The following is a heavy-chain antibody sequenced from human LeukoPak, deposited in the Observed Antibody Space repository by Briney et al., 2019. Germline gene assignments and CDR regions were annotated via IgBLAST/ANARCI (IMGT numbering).Heavy chain of an antibody. CDR2: INHSGST. CDR3: ARGALTREYDSSGYSSRFGYYYYYMDV. Sequence: SETLSLTCAVYGGSFSGYYWSWIRQPPGKGLEWIGEINHSGSTNYNPSLKSRVTISVDTSKNQFSLKLSSVTAADTAVYYCARGALTREYDSSGYSSRFGYYYYYMDVWGKGTTVTVSS. CDR1: GGSFSGYY. V-gene: IGHV4-34*01. J-gene: IGHJ6*03. D-gene: IGHD3-22*01.